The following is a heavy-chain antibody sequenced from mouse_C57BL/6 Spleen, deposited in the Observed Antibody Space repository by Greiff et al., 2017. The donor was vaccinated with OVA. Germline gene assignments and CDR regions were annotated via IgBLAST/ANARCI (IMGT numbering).Heavy chain of an antibody. V-gene: IGHV14-4*01. Sequence: VQLQQSGAELVRPGASVKLSCTASGFNIKDDYMHWVKQRPEQGLEWIGWIDPENGDTEYASKFQGKATITAYTSSNTAYLQLSSLTSEDTAVYYCTTNYYGNHLYYFDYWGQGTTLTVSS. CDR2: IDPENGDT. J-gene: IGHJ2*01. CDR3: TTNYYGNHLYYFDY. D-gene: IGHD2-1*01. CDR1: GFNIKDDY.